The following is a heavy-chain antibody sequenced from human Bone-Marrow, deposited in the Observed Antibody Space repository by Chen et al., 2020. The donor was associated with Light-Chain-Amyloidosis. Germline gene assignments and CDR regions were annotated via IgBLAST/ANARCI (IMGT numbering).Heavy chain of an antibody. Sequence: QLQLQESGPGLVRPSETLSLTCTVSGGSISINSYYWGWIRQPPGKGLEWIGSMSYSGSTYFSPSRKSRVTISVDTPKNQFSLRLNSVTAADTALYYCARMFGFCSGGSCYSAYFDYWGQGALVTVSS. J-gene: IGHJ4*02. D-gene: IGHD2-15*01. CDR3: ARMFGFCSGGSCYSAYFDY. CDR2: MSYSGST. CDR1: GGSISINSYY. V-gene: IGHV4-39*01.